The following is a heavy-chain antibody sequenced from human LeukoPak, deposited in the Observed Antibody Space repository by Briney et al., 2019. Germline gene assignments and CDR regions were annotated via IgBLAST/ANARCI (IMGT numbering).Heavy chain of an antibody. CDR2: IYSGGST. V-gene: IGHV3-53*01. Sequence: GGSLRLSCAASGFTVSSNYMSWVRQAPGKGLEWVSVIYSGGSTYYADSVKGRFTISRDNAKNSLYLQMNSLRAEDTAVYYCARVGRHYYYDSSGYYPNWGQGTLVTVSS. CDR1: GFTVSSNY. J-gene: IGHJ4*02. CDR3: ARVGRHYYYDSSGYYPN. D-gene: IGHD3-22*01.